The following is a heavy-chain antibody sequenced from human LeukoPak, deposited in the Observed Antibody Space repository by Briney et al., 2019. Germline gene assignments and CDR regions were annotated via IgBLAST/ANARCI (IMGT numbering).Heavy chain of an antibody. CDR1: GFTFSSFA. CDR2: ISGSGDST. D-gene: IGHD2-2*01. CDR3: AKGGAGYCSSTSCLYYFDY. Sequence: GSLRLSCAASGFTFSSFAMSWVRQAPGKGLEWVSTISGSGDSTYYADSVKGRFTISRDNSKNTLHLQMNSLRAEDTAVYYCAKGGAGYCSSTSCLYYFDYWGQGTLVTVSS. J-gene: IGHJ4*02. V-gene: IGHV3-23*01.